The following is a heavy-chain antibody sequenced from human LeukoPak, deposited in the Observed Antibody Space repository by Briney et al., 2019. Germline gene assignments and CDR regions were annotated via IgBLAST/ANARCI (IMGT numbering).Heavy chain of an antibody. J-gene: IGHJ2*01. D-gene: IGHD4-23*01. V-gene: IGHV4-34*01. CDR3: ARGAPVIDL. CDR1: GGSFSGYY. CDR2: INHSGST. Sequence: SETLSLTCAVYGGSFSGYYWSWIRQPPGRGLEWIGEINHSGSTNYNPSLKSRVTISVDTSKNQFSLKLSSVTAADTAVYYCARGAPVIDLWGRGTLVTVSS.